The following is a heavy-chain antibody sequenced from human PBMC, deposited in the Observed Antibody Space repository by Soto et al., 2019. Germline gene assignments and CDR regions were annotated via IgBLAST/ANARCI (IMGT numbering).Heavy chain of an antibody. CDR3: ARLYGSVTTYDY. J-gene: IGHJ4*02. CDR1: GFTFSDYW. CDR2: INQDGSDR. V-gene: IGHV3-7*01. D-gene: IGHD6-19*01. Sequence: VQLVESGGGLVQPGGSLRLSCAASGFTFSDYWMSWVRQAPGKGLEWVASINQDGSDRRYVDSMRGRFTASRDNTKSSLYLQMNSLRVEDTAEYFCARLYGSVTTYDYWGQGTLATVSS.